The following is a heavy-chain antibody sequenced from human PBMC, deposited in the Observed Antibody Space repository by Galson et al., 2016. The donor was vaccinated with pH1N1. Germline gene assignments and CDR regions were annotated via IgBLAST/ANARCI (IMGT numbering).Heavy chain of an antibody. V-gene: IGHV1-2*02. CDR1: GYTFTGYY. Sequence: SVKVSCKASGYTFTGYYMHWVRQAPGQGLEWMGWIDPDTGSTSYAPKLLGRVTMTRDTSISTVYMELISLRSDDTAVYYCARVSRTTPFDPWGQGTLVTVS. J-gene: IGHJ5*02. CDR2: IDPDTGST. D-gene: IGHD2-2*01. CDR3: ARVSRTTPFDP.